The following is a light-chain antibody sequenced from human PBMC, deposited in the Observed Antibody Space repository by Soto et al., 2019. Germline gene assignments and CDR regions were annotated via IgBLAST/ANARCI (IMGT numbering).Light chain of an antibody. CDR3: QQANSFPVT. V-gene: IGKV3-20*01. CDR1: QSVSNNY. J-gene: IGKJ5*01. CDR2: GAS. Sequence: EIVLTQSPGTLSLSPGERATLSCRASQSVSNNYLAWYQQKPGQAPRLLIYGASNRATGIPDRLSGSGSGTDFTLTISSLQPEDFATYYCQQANSFPVTFGQGTRLEIK.